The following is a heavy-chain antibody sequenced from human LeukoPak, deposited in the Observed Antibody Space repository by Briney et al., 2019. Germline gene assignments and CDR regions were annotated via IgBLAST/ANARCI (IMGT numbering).Heavy chain of an antibody. J-gene: IGHJ3*02. V-gene: IGHV3-48*03. CDR2: ISRSGTII. CDR3: VLDLFSSFAFDI. Sequence: GGSLRLSCAASGFTFSGYEMNWVRQAPGKGLEWVSYISRSGTIISYADSVKGRFTTSRDNAKNALHLQMNSLTAEDTAVYYCVLDLFSSFAFDIWGQGTMVTVSS. CDR1: GFTFSGYE. D-gene: IGHD3/OR15-3a*01.